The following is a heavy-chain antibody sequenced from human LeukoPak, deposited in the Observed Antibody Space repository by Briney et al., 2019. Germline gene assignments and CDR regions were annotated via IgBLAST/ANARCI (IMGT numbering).Heavy chain of an antibody. Sequence: ASVKVSCTASGYTFTSYYMHWLRQAPGQGLGWMGIINPSGGSTTYAQNFQGRVTMTRDTSTSTVYMELRSLRSEDTAIYYCAKLATSDTGETYWGQGTLVTVSS. V-gene: IGHV1-46*01. CDR1: GYTFTSYY. J-gene: IGHJ4*02. CDR2: INPSGGST. D-gene: IGHD3-16*01. CDR3: AKLATSDTGETY.